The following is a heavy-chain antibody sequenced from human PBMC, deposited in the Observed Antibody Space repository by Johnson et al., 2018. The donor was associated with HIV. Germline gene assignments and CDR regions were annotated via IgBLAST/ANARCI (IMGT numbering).Heavy chain of an antibody. Sequence: QVQLVESGGGVVQPGRSLRLSCAASGFGFSSYGMHWVRQLPGKGLEWVAVIWYDGSNKSYADYVKGRFTISRDNSKDTLSLQMNSLRDEDTAVYYCAKVRRPGGVRDVFDIWGQGTMVTVSS. J-gene: IGHJ3*02. D-gene: IGHD2-8*02. CDR1: GFGFSSYG. CDR2: IWYDGSNK. CDR3: AKVRRPGGVRDVFDI. V-gene: IGHV3-33*06.